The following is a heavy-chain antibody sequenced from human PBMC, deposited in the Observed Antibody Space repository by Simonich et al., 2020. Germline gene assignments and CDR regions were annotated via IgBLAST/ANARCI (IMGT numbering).Heavy chain of an antibody. CDR1: GGSISSSSYY. J-gene: IGHJ3*02. CDR3: ARHAGFAFDI. D-gene: IGHD6-13*01. V-gene: IGHV4-39*01. CDR2: IYYGGGT. Sequence: QLQLQESGPGLVKPSETLSLTCTVSGGSISSSSYYWGWIRQPPGKGRGWIGRIYYGGGTYYNPSRKSRVTISGDTSKNQFSLKLSSVTAADTAVYYCARHAGFAFDIWGQGTMVTVSS.